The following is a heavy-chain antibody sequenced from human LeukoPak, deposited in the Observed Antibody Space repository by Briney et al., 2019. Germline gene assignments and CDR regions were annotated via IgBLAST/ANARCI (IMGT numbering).Heavy chain of an antibody. J-gene: IGHJ4*02. CDR1: GGSISSYY. V-gene: IGHV4-4*07. D-gene: IGHD6-13*01. CDR2: IYTSGST. Sequence: SETLSLTCTVSGGSISSYYWSWIRQPAGKGLEWIGRIYTSGSTTYNPSLKSRVTISVDTSKNQFSLKLTSVTAADTAVYYCARSPAIAAAGLFDYWGQGTLVTVSS. CDR3: ARSPAIAAAGLFDY.